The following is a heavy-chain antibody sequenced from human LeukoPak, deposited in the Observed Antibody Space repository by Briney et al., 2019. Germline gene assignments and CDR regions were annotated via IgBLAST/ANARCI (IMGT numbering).Heavy chain of an antibody. J-gene: IGHJ4*02. CDR2: IGSFGTTI. CDR3: AKVATEAFYFDF. V-gene: IGHV3-48*03. CDR1: GFTFSSYK. Sequence: PGGSLRLSRAASGFTFSSYKMNWVRQAPGKGLEWVSYIGSFGTTISYADSVKGRFTISRDNAKSSLYLQMSSLRAEDTAVYYCAKVATEAFYFDFWGQGTLVTVSS. D-gene: IGHD5-12*01.